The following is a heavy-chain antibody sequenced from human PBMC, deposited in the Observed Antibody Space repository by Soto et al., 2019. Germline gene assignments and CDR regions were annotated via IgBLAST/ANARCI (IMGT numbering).Heavy chain of an antibody. J-gene: IGHJ5*02. Sequence: PGGSLRLSCAASGFTFSSYAMSWVRQAPGKGLEWVSAISGSGGSTYYADSVKGRFTTSRDNSKNTLYLQMNSLRAEDTAVYYCAKDQSYGSGTWFDPWGQGTLVTVSS. CDR3: AKDQSYGSGTWFDP. V-gene: IGHV3-23*01. CDR1: GFTFSSYA. CDR2: ISGSGGST. D-gene: IGHD3-10*01.